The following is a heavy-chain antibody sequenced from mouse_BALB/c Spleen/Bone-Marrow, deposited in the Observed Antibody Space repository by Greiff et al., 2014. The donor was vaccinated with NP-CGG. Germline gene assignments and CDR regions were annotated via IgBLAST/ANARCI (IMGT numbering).Heavy chain of an antibody. CDR3: ASIYGGWAMDY. V-gene: IGHV1-26*01. CDR2: VNPNNGGT. CDR1: GHSFTGYY. Sequence: DVQLQESGPELVKPGASVKISCKASGHSFTGYYMHWVKQSHGKSLEWIGRVNPNNGGTSYNQKFKGKDILTVDKSSSTAYMELRSLTSEDSAVYYCASIYGGWAMDYWGQGTSVTVSS. J-gene: IGHJ4*01. D-gene: IGHD1-1*01.